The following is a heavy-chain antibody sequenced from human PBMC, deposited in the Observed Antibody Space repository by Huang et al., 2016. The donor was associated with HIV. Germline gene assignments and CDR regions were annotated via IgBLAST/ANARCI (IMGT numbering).Heavy chain of an antibody. J-gene: IGHJ5*02. CDR1: GYPFTDNY. V-gene: IGHV1-2*02. CDR3: ARDRANGIAADH. CDR2: IIPKSVFT. Sequence: QVQLVQSGAEVKKPGTSVKVSCKASGYPFTDNYIHWVRQAPGQGLGWMGCIIPKSVFTKSAQQFQGRLTMTRDTSINTAYMELSSVTSDDTALYYCARDRANGIAADHWGQGTLVTVSS. D-gene: IGHD6-13*01.